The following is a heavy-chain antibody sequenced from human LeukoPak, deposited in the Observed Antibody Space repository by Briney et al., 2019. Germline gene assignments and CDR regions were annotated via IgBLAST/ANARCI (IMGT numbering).Heavy chain of an antibody. CDR1: GFTFSSYD. D-gene: IGHD3-10*01. J-gene: IGHJ6*02. V-gene: IGHV3-23*01. CDR3: AKDSAVLLWFGESPMDV. CDR2: ISGSGGST. Sequence: GGSLRLSCAASGFTFSSYDMSWVRQAPGRGLEWISAISGSGGSTYYADSVKGRFTISRDNSKNTLYLQMNSLRAEDTAVYYCAKDSAVLLWFGESPMDVWGQGTTVTVSS.